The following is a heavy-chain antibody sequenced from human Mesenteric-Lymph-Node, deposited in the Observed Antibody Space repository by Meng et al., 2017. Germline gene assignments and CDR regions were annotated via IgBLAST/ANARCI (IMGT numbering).Heavy chain of an antibody. J-gene: IGHJ4*02. V-gene: IGHV1-18*04. D-gene: IGHD5-18*01. CDR2: ISAYNGNT. CDR3: ARGDWAAMVRVY. Sequence: ASVKVSCKASGYTFTSYYMHWVRQAPGQGLEWMGWISAYNGNTNYAQKLQGRVTMTTDTSTSTAYMELRSLRSDDTAVYYCARGDWAAMVRVYWGQGTLVTVSS. CDR1: GYTFTSYY.